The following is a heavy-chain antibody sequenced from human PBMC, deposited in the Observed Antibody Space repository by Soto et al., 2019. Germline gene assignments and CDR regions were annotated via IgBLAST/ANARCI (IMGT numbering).Heavy chain of an antibody. V-gene: IGHV5-51*01. CDR3: ARGYYNLYYYYGMDV. D-gene: IGHD3-9*01. J-gene: IGHJ6*02. CDR1: GYSFTSYW. CDR2: IYPGDSDT. Sequence: PGESLKISCNGSGYSFTSYWISWVRQMPGKGLEWMGIIYPGDSDTRYSPSFQGQVTISADKSISTAYLQWSSLKASDTAMYYCARGYYNLYYYYGMDVWGQGTTVTVSS.